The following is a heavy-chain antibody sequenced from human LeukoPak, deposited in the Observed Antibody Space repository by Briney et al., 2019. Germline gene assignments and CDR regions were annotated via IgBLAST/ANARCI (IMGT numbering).Heavy chain of an antibody. Sequence: SETLSLTCTVSGGSISRGSYFWNWIRQPAGKGLEWIGRIYPSGSTNYNPSLKSRVTISIDMSKNQFSLKLSSVTAADTAIYYCARSYYYDSSGSKDAFDIWGQGTMVTVSS. J-gene: IGHJ3*02. CDR2: IYPSGST. D-gene: IGHD3-22*01. CDR1: GGSISRGSYF. V-gene: IGHV4-61*02. CDR3: ARSYYYDSSGSKDAFDI.